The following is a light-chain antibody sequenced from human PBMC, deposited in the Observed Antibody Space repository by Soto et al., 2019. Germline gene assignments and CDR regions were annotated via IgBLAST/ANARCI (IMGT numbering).Light chain of an antibody. CDR3: QQYNNWPPLT. Sequence: EIVMTQSPATLSVSPGERATLSCRANQSVSSNLAWYQQKPGQAPRLLIYGASTRATGIPARFSGSGSGTEFTLTISSLPSEDFAFYYCQQYNNWPPLTFGGGTKVEIK. V-gene: IGKV3-15*01. J-gene: IGKJ4*01. CDR1: QSVSSN. CDR2: GAS.